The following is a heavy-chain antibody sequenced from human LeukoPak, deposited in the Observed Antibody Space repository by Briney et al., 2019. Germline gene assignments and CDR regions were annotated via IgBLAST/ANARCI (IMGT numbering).Heavy chain of an antibody. D-gene: IGHD6-19*01. CDR2: ISSSSSTI. J-gene: IGHJ4*02. V-gene: IGHV3-48*01. CDR3: ARDSVAGYKPFDY. Sequence: PGGSLRLSCAASGFTFSSYSMNWVRQAPGKGLEWVSYISSSSSTIYYADSVKGRFTISRDNAKNSLYLQMNSLRAEDTAVYYCARDSVAGYKPFDYWGQGTLVTVSS. CDR1: GFTFSSYS.